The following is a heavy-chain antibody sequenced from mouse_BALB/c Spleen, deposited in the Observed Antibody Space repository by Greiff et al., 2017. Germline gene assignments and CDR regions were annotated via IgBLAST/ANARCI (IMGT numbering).Heavy chain of an antibody. V-gene: IGHV5-9-4*01. CDR2: ISSGGSYT. Sequence: EVQLVESGGGLVKPGGSLKLSCAASGFTFSSYAMSWVRQSPEKRLVWVAEISSGGSYTYYPDTVTGRFTISRDNAKNTLYLEMSSLRSEDTAMYYCARGDDGYPYAMDYWGQGTSVTVSS. D-gene: IGHD2-3*01. CDR1: GFTFSSYA. J-gene: IGHJ4*01. CDR3: ARGDDGYPYAMDY.